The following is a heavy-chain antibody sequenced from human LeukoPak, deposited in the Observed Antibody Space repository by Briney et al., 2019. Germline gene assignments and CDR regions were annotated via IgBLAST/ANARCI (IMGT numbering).Heavy chain of an antibody. CDR2: ISYDGSNK. V-gene: IGHV3-30*03. CDR1: GFTFDDYG. J-gene: IGHJ4*02. Sequence: GGSLRLSCAASGFTFDDYGMSWVRQAPGKGLEWVAVISYDGSNKYYADSVKGRFTISRDNSKNTLYLQMNSLRAEDTAVYYCARVNMFYYDSSGHLNFDYWGQGTLVTVSS. CDR3: ARVNMFYYDSSGHLNFDY. D-gene: IGHD3-22*01.